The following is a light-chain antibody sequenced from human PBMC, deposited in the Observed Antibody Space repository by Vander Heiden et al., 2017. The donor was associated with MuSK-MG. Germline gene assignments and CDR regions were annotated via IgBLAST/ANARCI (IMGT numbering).Light chain of an antibody. J-gene: IGKJ2*01. CDR2: GAS. V-gene: IGKV3-20*01. CDR3: QQCGTTPQT. Sequence: EIVLTQSPGTLSLSPGERATLSCRPSQSVGSRYLAWYQQKPGQAPRLLIYGASNRATGIPDRFSGSGSGTDFTLTISRLESEDFAVYYCQQCGTTPQTFGQGTKLEI. CDR1: QSVGSRY.